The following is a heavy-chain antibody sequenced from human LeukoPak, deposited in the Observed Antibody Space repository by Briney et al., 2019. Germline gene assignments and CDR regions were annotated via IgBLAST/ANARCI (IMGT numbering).Heavy chain of an antibody. V-gene: IGHV3-30-3*01. CDR1: GFTFSTYA. CDR2: ISYDGNNK. CDR3: ATFGGGGSGWYGGDY. J-gene: IGHJ4*02. Sequence: GRSLRLSCAASGFTFSTYAIHWVRQAPGKGLEWLAVISYDGNNKYYADSVKGRFTISRDNSKNTLYLQMNSLRADDTAVYYCATFGGGGSGWYGGDYWGQGTLVTVSS. D-gene: IGHD6-19*01.